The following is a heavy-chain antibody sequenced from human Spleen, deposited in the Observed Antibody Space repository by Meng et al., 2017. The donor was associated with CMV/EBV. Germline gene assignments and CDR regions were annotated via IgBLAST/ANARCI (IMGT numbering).Heavy chain of an antibody. D-gene: IGHD3-3*01. CDR1: GGTFSSYA. CDR2: IIPIFGTA. V-gene: IGHV1-69*12. CDR3: VISPMGVVPNWFDP. J-gene: IGHJ5*02. Sequence: QVQLVKAGAEVKKPGSSVKVSCKASGGTFSSYAISWVLQAPGQGLEWMGGIIPIFGTANYAQKFQGRVTITADESTSTAYMELSSLRSEDTAVYYCVISPMGVVPNWFDPWGQGTLVTVSS.